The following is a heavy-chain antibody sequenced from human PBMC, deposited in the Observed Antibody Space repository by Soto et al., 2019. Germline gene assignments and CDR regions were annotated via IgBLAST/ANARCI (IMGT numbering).Heavy chain of an antibody. Sequence: QVQLQESGPGLVKPSETLSLTCTVSGGSISSYYWSWIRQPPGKGLEWIGYIYFSGTTNYNPSLRSRVTISVDTSKNQFSLKLSSVTAADTAVYYCARHSYRDFDVYYFDYWGQGTLVTVSS. J-gene: IGHJ4*02. CDR3: ARHSYRDFDVYYFDY. V-gene: IGHV4-59*08. D-gene: IGHD4-17*01. CDR2: IYFSGTT. CDR1: GGSISSYY.